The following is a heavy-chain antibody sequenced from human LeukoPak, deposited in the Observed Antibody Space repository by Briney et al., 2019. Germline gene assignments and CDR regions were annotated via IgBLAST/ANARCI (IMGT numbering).Heavy chain of an antibody. CDR1: GGSFSGYY. V-gene: IGHV4-34*01. CDR2: INHSGST. CDR3: ASPNSSGWAPYGY. Sequence: PSETLSLTCAVYGGSFSGYYWSWIRQPPGKGLEWIGEINHSGSTNYNPSLKSRVTISVDTSKNQFSLKPSSVTAADTAVYYCASPNSSGWAPYGYWGQGTLVTVSS. D-gene: IGHD6-19*01. J-gene: IGHJ4*02.